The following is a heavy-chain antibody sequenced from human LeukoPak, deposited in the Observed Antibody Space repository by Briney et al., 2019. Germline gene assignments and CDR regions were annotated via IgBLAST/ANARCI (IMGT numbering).Heavy chain of an antibody. V-gene: IGHV1-8*01. CDR2: MNPYSDNT. CDR1: GYTFNSYD. Sequence: ASVTVSCKASGYTFNSYDISWVRQATGQGLEWMGWMNPYSDNTGYAQKFQGRVTMTRNTSISTAYMELSSLRSEDTAVYYCASSGGRITIFGVVTLMAFDIWGQGTMVTVSS. D-gene: IGHD3-3*01. CDR3: ASSGGRITIFGVVTLMAFDI. J-gene: IGHJ3*02.